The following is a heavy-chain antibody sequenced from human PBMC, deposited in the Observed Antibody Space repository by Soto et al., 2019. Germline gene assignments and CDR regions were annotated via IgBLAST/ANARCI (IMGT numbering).Heavy chain of an antibody. J-gene: IGHJ6*02. CDR1: GFTFSSYW. V-gene: IGHV3-74*01. CDR3: VRLRGGSIGTYGMDG. CDR2: ISGDGRNA. Sequence: EVQMVESGGVLVQPGGSLRLSCAASGFTFSSYWMHWVRQAPGEGLVWVSRISGDGRNATYADSVKGRFTIYRDNAENTPYLQMNSLRAEDTALYYCVRLRGGSIGTYGMDGWGQGTTVTVSS. D-gene: IGHD5-12*01.